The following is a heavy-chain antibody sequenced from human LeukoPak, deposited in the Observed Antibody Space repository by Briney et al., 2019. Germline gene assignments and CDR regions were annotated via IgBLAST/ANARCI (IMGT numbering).Heavy chain of an antibody. CDR2: IYSGGST. CDR3: ARAGLGELSLSDAFDI. Sequence: GGSLRLSCAASGFTVSSNYMSWVRQAPGKGLEWVSVIYSGGSTYYADSVKGRFTISRDNSKNTLYLQMNSLRAEDTAVYYCARAGLGELSLSDAFDIWGQGTMVTVSS. CDR1: GFTVSSNY. J-gene: IGHJ3*02. V-gene: IGHV3-53*01. D-gene: IGHD3-16*02.